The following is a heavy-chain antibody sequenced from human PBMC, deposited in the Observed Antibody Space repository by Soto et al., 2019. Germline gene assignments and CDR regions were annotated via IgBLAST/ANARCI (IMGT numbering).Heavy chain of an antibody. V-gene: IGHV1-69*04. J-gene: IGHJ3*02. CDR2: IIPILGIA. D-gene: IGHD3-3*01. CDR1: GGTFSSYT. Sequence: GASVKVSCKASGGTFSSYTISWVRQAPGQGLEWMGRIIPILGIANYAQKFQGRVTITADKSTSTAYMELSSLRSEDTAVYYCAGDFWSGYYTADLLTPGAFDIWGQGTMVTVSS. CDR3: AGDFWSGYYTADLLTPGAFDI.